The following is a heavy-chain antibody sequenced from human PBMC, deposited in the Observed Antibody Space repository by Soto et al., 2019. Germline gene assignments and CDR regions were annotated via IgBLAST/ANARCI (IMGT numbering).Heavy chain of an antibody. CDR2: IKSKTDGGTT. Sequence: EVQLVESGGGLVKPGGSLRLSCAASGFTFSNAWMSWVRQAPGKGLEWVGRIKSKTDGGTTDYAAPVKGRFTISRDDSKNPLYRQMNSLKTEDTAVYYCTTDPTLEWLLDYYGMDVWGQGTTVTVSS. CDR1: GFTFSNAW. J-gene: IGHJ6*02. V-gene: IGHV3-15*01. CDR3: TTDPTLEWLLDYYGMDV. D-gene: IGHD3-3*01.